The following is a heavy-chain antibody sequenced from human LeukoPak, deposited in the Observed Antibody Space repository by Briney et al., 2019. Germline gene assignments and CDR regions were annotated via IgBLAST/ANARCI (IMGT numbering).Heavy chain of an antibody. J-gene: IGHJ5*02. CDR2: ISYDGSNK. CDR1: GFTFSSYA. D-gene: IGHD4-11*01. V-gene: IGHV3-30-3*01. Sequence: GGSLRLSCADSGFTFSSYAMHWVRQAPGKGLEWVAVISYDGSNKYYADSVKGRFTISRDNAKNSLYLQMNSLRAEDTAVYYCARDLILYSNYPWGQGTLVTVSS. CDR3: ARDLILYSNYP.